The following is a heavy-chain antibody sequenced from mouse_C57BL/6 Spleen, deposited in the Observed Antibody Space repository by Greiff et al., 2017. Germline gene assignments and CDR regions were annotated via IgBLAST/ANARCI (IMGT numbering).Heavy chain of an antibody. Sequence: QVQLQQPGAELVKPGASVKLSCKASGYTFTSYWVHWVKKRPGQGLEWIGMLHPTSGCTNYHEKFKSKATLTVDKSSSTAYMQLSSLTSEDSAVYDWAKSGYYARYYWGQRTTLTVSS. CDR2: LHPTSGCT. CDR3: AKSGYYARYY. J-gene: IGHJ2*01. D-gene: IGHD2-3*01. V-gene: IGHV1-64*01. CDR1: GYTFTSYW.